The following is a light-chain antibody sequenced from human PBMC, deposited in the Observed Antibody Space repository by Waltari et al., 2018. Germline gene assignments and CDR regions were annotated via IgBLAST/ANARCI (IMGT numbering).Light chain of an antibody. CDR2: TDK. CDR3: ATWDDSLRGYV. Sequence: QTVLTQPPSASGTPGQRVSISCSGSTSNIGRNYVSWYQQVPGTAPQIVIYTDKRRPSGVPDRFSGSKSGTSASLAISGLLSEDEADYYCATWDDSLRGYVFGTGTKVTVL. J-gene: IGLJ1*01. V-gene: IGLV1-47*02. CDR1: TSNIGRNY.